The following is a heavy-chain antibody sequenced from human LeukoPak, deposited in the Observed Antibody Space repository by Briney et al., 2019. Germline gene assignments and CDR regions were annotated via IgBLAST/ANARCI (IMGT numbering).Heavy chain of an antibody. Sequence: GESLKLSWKGSGYSFTSYWIGWVRQMPGKGLEWMGIIYPGDSDTRCSPSFQGQVTISADKSISTPYLQWSSLKASDTAMYYCARQRYYGSGSYYTLGYWGQGTLVTVSS. V-gene: IGHV5-51*01. CDR1: GYSFTSYW. D-gene: IGHD3-10*01. CDR3: ARQRYYGSGSYYTLGY. J-gene: IGHJ4*02. CDR2: IYPGDSDT.